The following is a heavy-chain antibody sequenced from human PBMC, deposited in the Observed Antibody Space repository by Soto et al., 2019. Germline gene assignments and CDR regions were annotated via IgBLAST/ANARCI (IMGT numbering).Heavy chain of an antibody. D-gene: IGHD3-10*01. V-gene: IGHV3-7*03. CDR3: AKGGITMVRGFCYFDY. J-gene: IGHJ4*02. CDR1: GFTFSSYW. CDR2: IKQDGSEK. Sequence: PGGSLRLSCAASGFTFSSYWMSWVRQAPGKGLEWVANIKQDGSEKYYVDSVKGRFTISRDNSKNTLYLQMNSLRAEDTAVYYCAKGGITMVRGFCYFDYWGQGTLVTVSS.